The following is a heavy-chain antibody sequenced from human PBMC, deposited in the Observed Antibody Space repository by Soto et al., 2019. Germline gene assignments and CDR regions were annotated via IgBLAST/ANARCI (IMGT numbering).Heavy chain of an antibody. J-gene: IGHJ6*02. Sequence: QVQLVESGGGVVQPGRSLRLSCAASGFTFSTYGMQWVRQAPGKGLEWVAVISYDGYLKYYVDAVKGRFTVARDNSKNTLFLEMNSLRVEDTAVYFCAKDFKVSGSHYGTLNYYYGMDVWGQGTTVTVS. CDR2: ISYDGYLK. CDR1: GFTFSTYG. D-gene: IGHD3-10*01. V-gene: IGHV3-30*18. CDR3: AKDFKVSGSHYGTLNYYYGMDV.